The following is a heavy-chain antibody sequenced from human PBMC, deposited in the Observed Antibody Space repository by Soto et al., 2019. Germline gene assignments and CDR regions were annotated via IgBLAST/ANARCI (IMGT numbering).Heavy chain of an antibody. V-gene: IGHV1-69*02. D-gene: IGHD3-16*01. CDR3: AGGTRKDV. Sequence: QVQLVQSGAEVKKPGSSVKVSCKASGGTFSSYTISRVRQAPGQGLEWMGRIIPILGIANYAQKFQGRVTITADKSTSTAYMELSSLRAEDTAVYYCAGGTRKDVWGQGTTVTVSS. J-gene: IGHJ6*02. CDR1: GGTFSSYT. CDR2: IIPILGIA.